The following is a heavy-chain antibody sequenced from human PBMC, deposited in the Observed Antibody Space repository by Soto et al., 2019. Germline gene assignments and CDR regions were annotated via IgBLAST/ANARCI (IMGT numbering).Heavy chain of an antibody. Sequence: SVKVSCKASGGTFSSYAISWVRQAPGQGLEWMGGIIPIFGTANYAQKFQGRVTITADESTSTACMELSSLRSEDTAVYYCARSNPPEWLPYYYYYGMDVWGQGTTVTVSS. CDR3: ARSNPPEWLPYYYYYGMDV. CDR2: IIPIFGTA. D-gene: IGHD5-12*01. CDR1: GGTFSSYA. V-gene: IGHV1-69*13. J-gene: IGHJ6*02.